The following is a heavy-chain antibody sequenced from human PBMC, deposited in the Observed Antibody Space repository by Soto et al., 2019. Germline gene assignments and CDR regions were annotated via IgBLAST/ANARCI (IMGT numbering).Heavy chain of an antibody. CDR1: GFTFSHYW. CDR3: ARGGKRGTYYADYSYYYGMDV. CDR2: INQDGGET. D-gene: IGHD1-26*01. J-gene: IGHJ6*02. V-gene: IGHV3-7*01. Sequence: EVQLVESGGGLVQPGGSLRLSCAASGFTFSHYWMNWVRQAPGKGLEWVANINQDGGETFYVDSVKGRVTISRDNAKNSLYLQMNSLRAEDTAVYFCARGGKRGTYYADYSYYYGMDVWGQGTTVTVSS.